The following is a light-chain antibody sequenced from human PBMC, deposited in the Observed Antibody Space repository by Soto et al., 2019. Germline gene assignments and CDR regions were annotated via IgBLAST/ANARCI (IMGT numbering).Light chain of an antibody. Sequence: QSVLTQPASVSGSPGQSIAISCTGVRTDVDGYDYVSWYQQHPGPAPQLIIYDVSNRPSGVPDRFSGSKSGNTASLTISGLQAEDEADYYCSSYTSSSTYVFGTGTKVTVL. V-gene: IGLV2-14*03. CDR2: DVS. CDR1: RTDVDGYDY. J-gene: IGLJ1*01. CDR3: SSYTSSSTYV.